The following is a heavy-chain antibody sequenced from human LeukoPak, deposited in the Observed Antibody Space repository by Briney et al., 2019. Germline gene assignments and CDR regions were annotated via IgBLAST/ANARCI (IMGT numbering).Heavy chain of an antibody. CDR2: IRYDGSNK. Sequence: GGSLRLSCAASGFTFSSYGMHWVRQAPGKGLEWVAFIRYDGSNKYYADSVRGRFTISRDNSKNTLYLQMNSLRAEDTAVYYCAKDLGCSSTSCYFDYWGQGTLVTVSS. J-gene: IGHJ4*02. D-gene: IGHD2-2*01. V-gene: IGHV3-30*02. CDR3: AKDLGCSSTSCYFDY. CDR1: GFTFSSYG.